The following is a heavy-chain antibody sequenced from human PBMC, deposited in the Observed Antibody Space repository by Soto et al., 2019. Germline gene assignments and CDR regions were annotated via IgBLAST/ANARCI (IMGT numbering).Heavy chain of an antibody. J-gene: IGHJ5*02. CDR1: GFTFSEYS. V-gene: IGHV3-64D*06. CDR2: ISSDGDIA. D-gene: IGHD3-9*01. Sequence: GGSLRLSCSASGFTFSEYSMHWVRPAPGKGLQYVSTISSDGDIAYYADSVKGRFTISRDNSKNTLNLQMNSLRPEDTAVYYCVKVSTFYDILTGYYSTNFFDPWGQGTLVTVSS. CDR3: VKVSTFYDILTGYYSTNFFDP.